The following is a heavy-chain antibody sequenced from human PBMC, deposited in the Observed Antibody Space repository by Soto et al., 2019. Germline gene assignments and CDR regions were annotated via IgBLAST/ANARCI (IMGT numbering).Heavy chain of an antibody. Sequence: ESLGLSCAASGFTFSSYAMSWVRQAPGKGLEWVSAISGSGGSTYYADSVKGRFTISRDNSKNTLYLQMNSLRAEDTAVYYCVKCIAARLPSAEYFQHWGQGTLVTVSS. D-gene: IGHD6-6*01. J-gene: IGHJ1*01. CDR1: GFTFSSYA. CDR3: VKCIAARLPSAEYFQH. V-gene: IGHV3-23*01. CDR2: ISGSGGST.